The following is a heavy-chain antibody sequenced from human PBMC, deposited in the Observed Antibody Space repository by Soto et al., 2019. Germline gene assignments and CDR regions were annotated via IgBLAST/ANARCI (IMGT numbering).Heavy chain of an antibody. D-gene: IGHD5-18*01. J-gene: IGHJ4*02. Sequence: SQTLSLTCAISGDSVSSKSAAWNWIRQYPSRGLEWLGRTYYRSKWYNDYAVSVKSRITINPDTSKNQFSLQLNSVTPEDTAVYYCARDWGYSYGPDFDYWGQGTLVTVSS. CDR1: GDSVSSKSAA. CDR3: ARDWGYSYGPDFDY. V-gene: IGHV6-1*01. CDR2: TYYRSKWYN.